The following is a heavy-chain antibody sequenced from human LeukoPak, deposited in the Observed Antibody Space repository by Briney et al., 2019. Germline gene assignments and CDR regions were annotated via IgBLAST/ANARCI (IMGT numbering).Heavy chain of an antibody. Sequence: ASVKVSCKASGYTFTSYGISWVRQAPGQGLEWMGWISAYNGNTNYAQKLQGRVTMTTDTSTSTAYMELRSLRSDDTAVYYCARDIPTIFGVVIRGDYYYGMDVWXQGTTVTVSS. D-gene: IGHD3-3*01. CDR3: ARDIPTIFGVVIRGDYYYGMDV. J-gene: IGHJ6*02. CDR2: ISAYNGNT. V-gene: IGHV1-18*01. CDR1: GYTFTSYG.